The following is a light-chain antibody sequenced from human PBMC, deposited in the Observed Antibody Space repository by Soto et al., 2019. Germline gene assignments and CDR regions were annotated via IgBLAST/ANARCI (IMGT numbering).Light chain of an antibody. J-gene: IGKJ1*01. V-gene: IGKV1-5*01. Sequence: DIQMTQSPSTLSASVGDRVTITCRASQNINSWLAWYQQKPGNVPKVLIYDASNLESGVPSRFSGSRSETEFTLTISSLQPDDFATYFCQQYDTYWTFGQGTKVGIK. CDR1: QNINSW. CDR3: QQYDTYWT. CDR2: DAS.